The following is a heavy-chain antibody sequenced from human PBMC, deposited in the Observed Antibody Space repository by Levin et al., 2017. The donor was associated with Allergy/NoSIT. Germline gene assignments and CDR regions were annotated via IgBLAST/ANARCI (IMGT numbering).Heavy chain of an antibody. J-gene: IGHJ4*02. Sequence: GGSLRLSCAASGFTFSTYSMSWVRQAPGKGLEWLSYIDGSSNNIQYADSVRGRFTISRDNAKNSLYLQMNSLRADDTAVYFCARDRPGERPLVSPGYWGQGTLVTVSS. D-gene: IGHD6-13*01. CDR2: IDGSSNNI. CDR1: GFTFSTYS. V-gene: IGHV3-48*01. CDR3: ARDRPGERPLVSPGY.